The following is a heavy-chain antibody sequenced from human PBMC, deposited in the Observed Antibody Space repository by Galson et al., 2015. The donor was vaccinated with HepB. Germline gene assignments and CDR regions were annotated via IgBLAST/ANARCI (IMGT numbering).Heavy chain of an antibody. CDR2: IYSGGST. CDR1: GFTVSSNY. CDR3: ARGVYCSGGSCYSSYWFDY. V-gene: IGHV3-53*01. D-gene: IGHD2-15*01. Sequence: SLRLSCAASGFTVSSNYMSWVRQAPGKGLEWVSVIYSGGSTYYADSVKGRFTISRDNSKNTLYLQMNSLRAEDTAVYYCARGVYCSGGSCYSSYWFDYWGQGTLVTVSS. J-gene: IGHJ4*02.